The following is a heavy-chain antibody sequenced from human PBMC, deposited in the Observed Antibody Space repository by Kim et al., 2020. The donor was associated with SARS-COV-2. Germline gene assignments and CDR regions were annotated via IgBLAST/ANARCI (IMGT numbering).Heavy chain of an antibody. CDR3: ARTRTLGYSYGQGFDY. CDR1: GFSVSSFY. CDR2: LFTDGTT. V-gene: IGHV3-53*01. D-gene: IGHD5-18*01. Sequence: GGSLRLSCSASGFSVSSFYMSWVRQAPGKGLEWVSLLFTDGTTAFADSVKGRFTLSRDTSKNTVFLHLTSLLVDDTAVYFCARTRTLGYSYGQGFDYWGQGTQVSFSS. J-gene: IGHJ4*02.